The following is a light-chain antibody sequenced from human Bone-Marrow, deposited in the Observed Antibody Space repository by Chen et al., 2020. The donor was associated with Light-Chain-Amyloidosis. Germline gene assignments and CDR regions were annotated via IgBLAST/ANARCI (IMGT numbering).Light chain of an antibody. J-gene: IGLJ3*02. V-gene: IGLV3-21*02. CDR2: DDS. CDR1: NIGSTS. CDR3: QVWDRSSDRPV. Sequence: SHVLTQPSSVSVAAGQTATTACGGINIGSTSVPWYQQTPGQAPLLVVYDDSDRPSGIPERLSGSNSGNTATLTISRVEAGDEADYYCQVWDRSSDRPVFGGGTKLTVL.